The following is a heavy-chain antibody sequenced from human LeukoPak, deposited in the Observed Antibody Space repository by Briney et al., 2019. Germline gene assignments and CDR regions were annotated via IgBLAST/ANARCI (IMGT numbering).Heavy chain of an antibody. CDR1: GYTFTSYG. Sequence: RASVKVSCKASGYTFTSYGISWVRQAPGQGLEWMGWISAYNGNTNYAQKLQGRVTMTTDTSTSTAYMELRSLRSDDTAVYYCARDRPTLAVASTIDYWGQGTLVTVSS. CDR3: ARDRPTLAVASTIDY. V-gene: IGHV1-18*01. D-gene: IGHD6-19*01. CDR2: ISAYNGNT. J-gene: IGHJ4*02.